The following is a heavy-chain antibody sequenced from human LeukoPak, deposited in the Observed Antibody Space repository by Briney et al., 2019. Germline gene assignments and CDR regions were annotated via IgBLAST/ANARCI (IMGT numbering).Heavy chain of an antibody. CDR2: IYYSGST. D-gene: IGHD2-2*01. Sequence: SETLSLTCTVSGGSISSSSYYWGWIRQPPGKGLEWIGSIYYSGSTYYNPSLKSRVTISVDTSKNQFSLKLSSVTAADTAVYYCARGLVVPAAMFDYWGQRTLVTVSS. V-gene: IGHV4-39*07. CDR3: ARGLVVPAAMFDY. CDR1: GGSISSSSYY. J-gene: IGHJ4*02.